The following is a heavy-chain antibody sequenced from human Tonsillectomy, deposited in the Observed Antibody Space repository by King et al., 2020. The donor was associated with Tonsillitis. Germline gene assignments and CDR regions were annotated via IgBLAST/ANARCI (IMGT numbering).Heavy chain of an antibody. Sequence: VQLVESGAEVKKPGASVKVSCTASGYTFTGYYLHWVRQAPGQGLEWMGRISPTNGGTKYAQKFQGRVTLTRDTSISTAYMELSRLRSDDTVIYYCARASVDGGFDIWGQGTLVIVSS. CDR2: ISPTNGGT. CDR1: GYTFTGYY. V-gene: IGHV1-2*05. D-gene: IGHD2-15*01. CDR3: ARASVDGGFDI. J-gene: IGHJ3*02.